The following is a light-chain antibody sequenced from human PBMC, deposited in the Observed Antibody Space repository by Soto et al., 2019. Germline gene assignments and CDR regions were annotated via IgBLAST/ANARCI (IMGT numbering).Light chain of an antibody. CDR1: QSVSSN. CDR2: GAS. J-gene: IGKJ1*01. CDR3: QQYNNWPPWT. Sequence: EIVMTQSPATLSVSPGERATLSCSASQSVSSNLAWYQQKPGQAPRLLIYGASTRATGIPARFSGSGSGTELTPTISSLQSEDFDVYYCQQYNNWPPWTFGQGTKVEIK. V-gene: IGKV3-15*01.